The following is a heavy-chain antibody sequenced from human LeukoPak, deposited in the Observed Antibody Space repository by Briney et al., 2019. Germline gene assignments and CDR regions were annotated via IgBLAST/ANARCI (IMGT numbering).Heavy chain of an antibody. D-gene: IGHD5-18*01. J-gene: IGHJ4*02. CDR1: GDIVSSNSAA. CDR2: TYYRPKWYK. Sequence: QTLSLTCAISGDIVSSNSAAWNWIRESPSRGLECLASTYYRPKWYKGYGVSVQSRITIKSDPSNNQFSLQLNSIPPDDTARDYCARAAGYGYSGFDYWGQGTLVTVSS. CDR3: ARAAGYGYSGFDY. V-gene: IGHV6-1*01.